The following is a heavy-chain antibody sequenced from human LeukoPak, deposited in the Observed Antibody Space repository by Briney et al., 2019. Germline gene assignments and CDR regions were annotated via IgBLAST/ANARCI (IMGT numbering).Heavy chain of an antibody. CDR1: GYTFTNYY. CDR2: INPSGGST. CDR3: AGKVYDFWSGFDDAFDI. J-gene: IGHJ3*02. Sequence: GASVKVSCKASGYTFTNYYMHWVRQAPGQGLEWMGIINPSGGSTSYAQKFQGRVTMTRDTSISTAYMELSRLRSDDTAVYYCAGKVYDFWSGFDDAFDIWGQGTMVTVSS. V-gene: IGHV1-46*01. D-gene: IGHD3-3*01.